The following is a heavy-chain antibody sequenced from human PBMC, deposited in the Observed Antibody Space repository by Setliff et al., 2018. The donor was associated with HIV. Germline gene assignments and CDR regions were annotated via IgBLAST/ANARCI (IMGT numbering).Heavy chain of an antibody. CDR1: GGSISSSSYY. Sequence: SATLSLTCSVSGGSISSSSYYWGWSRQPPGKGLDWIGSMSYTGTTYDNPSLKSRVPISVDTSKNQFSLKLSSVTAADTAVYYCARGAITMVRSPYYMDVWGKGTTVTVSS. J-gene: IGHJ6*03. CDR3: ARGAITMVRSPYYMDV. CDR2: MSYTGTT. D-gene: IGHD3-10*01. V-gene: IGHV4-39*07.